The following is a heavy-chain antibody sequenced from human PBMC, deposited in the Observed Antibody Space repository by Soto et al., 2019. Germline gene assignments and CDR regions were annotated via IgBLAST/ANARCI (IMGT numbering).Heavy chain of an antibody. CDR3: ARDTYPAFAYGNDTSYDVIDA. Sequence: GVSLRLSWAGSGFPFSIFEMNWVRQAPGQGLEWISYISSPGTTIHYADSVKGRFTISRDNAKNSLYLQMNSLRAEDTAVHYCARDTYPAFAYGNDTSYDVIDALAQRPTVPVS. CDR2: ISSPGTTI. J-gene: IGHJ6*02. D-gene: IGHD3-22*01. CDR1: GFPFSIFE. V-gene: IGHV3-48*03.